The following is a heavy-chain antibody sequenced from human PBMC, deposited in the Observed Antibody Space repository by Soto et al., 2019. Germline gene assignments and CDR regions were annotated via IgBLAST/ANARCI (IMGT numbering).Heavy chain of an antibody. CDR2: ISYDGSNK. D-gene: IGHD3-10*01. Sequence: QVQLVESGGGVVQPGRSLRLSCAVSGFTFSSYGMYWVRQAPGKGLEWVAVISYDGSNKYYADSVKGRFTISRDNSKNTLYLQMNSLRAEDTAVYYCAKDGNPYYHYYDMDVWGKGTTVTVSS. CDR3: AKDGNPYYHYYDMDV. V-gene: IGHV3-30*18. J-gene: IGHJ6*03. CDR1: GFTFSSYG.